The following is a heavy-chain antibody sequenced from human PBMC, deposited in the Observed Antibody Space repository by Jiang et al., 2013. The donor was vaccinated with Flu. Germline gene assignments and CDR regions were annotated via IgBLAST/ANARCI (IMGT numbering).Heavy chain of an antibody. CDR3: GRYSVGRKADY. CDR2: IDPEDSYI. Sequence: RLSCKTSGFNFTDSWISWCARCPERAGVDGRIDPEDSYINYSPSFRGRITISADTSTNTAYVQWRSLRPSDSALYYCGRYSVGRKADYWGQGTLVTVSS. V-gene: IGHV5-10-1*01. D-gene: IGHD1-26*01. J-gene: IGHJ4*02. CDR1: GFNFTDSW.